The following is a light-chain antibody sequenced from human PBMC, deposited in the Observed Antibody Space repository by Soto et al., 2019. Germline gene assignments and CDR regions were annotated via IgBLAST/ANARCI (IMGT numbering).Light chain of an antibody. V-gene: IGKV1-9*01. CDR1: QGISSY. Sequence: IQLTQSPSSLSASVGDRVTITCRASQGISSYLAWYQQKPGKAPKLLIDAASTLQSGVPSRFSGSGSGTDFTLTISSLQPEDFATYYCQQLNSYPHFGPGTKVDIK. CDR3: QQLNSYPH. J-gene: IGKJ3*01. CDR2: AAS.